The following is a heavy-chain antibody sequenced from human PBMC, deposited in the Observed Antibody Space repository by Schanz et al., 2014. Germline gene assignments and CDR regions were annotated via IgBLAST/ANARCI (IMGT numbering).Heavy chain of an antibody. J-gene: IGHJ3*02. CDR2: ISDSGTYT. Sequence: ERLVESGGGLVQPGGSLRLSCAASGFTFSSYAMSWVRQAPGKGLEWLSYISDSGTYTNYADSVKGRFTISRDNAKNTLYLQMNTLRAEDTAVYYCARKMKLGVYGGKGHDSLDIWGQGTMVTVSS. CDR3: ARKMKLGVYGGKGHDSLDI. V-gene: IGHV3-48*04. D-gene: IGHD4-17*01. CDR1: GFTFSSYA.